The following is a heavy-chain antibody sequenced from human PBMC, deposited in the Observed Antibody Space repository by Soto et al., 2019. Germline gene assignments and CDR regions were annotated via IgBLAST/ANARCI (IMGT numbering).Heavy chain of an antibody. V-gene: IGHV1-2*02. J-gene: IGHJ6*02. Sequence: ASVNVPCKASCYTFTGNYMHWVGQAPGQGLEGMGWSNPNRGGTNYAQKVPGGVTMTRDTSTSTADMELSRLRSDDTAVYYCAREVYPTILGAVLTRNYYGMDVWGQGTTVTVSS. CDR2: SNPNRGGT. CDR1: CYTFTGNY. CDR3: AREVYPTILGAVLTRNYYGMDV. D-gene: IGHD3-3*01.